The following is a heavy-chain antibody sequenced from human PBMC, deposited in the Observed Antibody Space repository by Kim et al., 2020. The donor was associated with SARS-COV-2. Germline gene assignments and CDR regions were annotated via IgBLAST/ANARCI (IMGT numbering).Heavy chain of an antibody. CDR1: GFTFSDYY. CDR3: ASGGRWLQSDY. Sequence: GGSLRLSCVASGFTFSDYYMTWIRQAPGKGLEWLSYISSSGTTINYADSVKGRFTVSRDNAKNSLYLQMNSLRVDDTAVYYCASGGRWLQSDYWGQGTL. J-gene: IGHJ4*02. CDR2: ISSSGTTI. V-gene: IGHV3-11*04. D-gene: IGHD3-16*01.